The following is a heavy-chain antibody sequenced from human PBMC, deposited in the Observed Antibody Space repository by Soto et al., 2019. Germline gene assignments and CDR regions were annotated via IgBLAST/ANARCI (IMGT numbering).Heavy chain of an antibody. D-gene: IGHD3-16*01. J-gene: IGHJ4*02. V-gene: IGHV3-7*01. CDR2: SKADGNET. CDR3: ARDIGFDYVN. Sequence: AGASLTPACLLSGATAVRHWAGWGRQAQGKGREWVASSKADGNETYYLHSVAGRFSISRDSDGHALHLTMNYLSAEDTGVYFCARDIGFDYVNWGKG. CDR1: GATAVRHW.